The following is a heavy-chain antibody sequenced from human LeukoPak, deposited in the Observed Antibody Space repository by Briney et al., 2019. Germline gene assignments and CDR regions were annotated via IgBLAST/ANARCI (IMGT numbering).Heavy chain of an antibody. D-gene: IGHD2-2*01. V-gene: IGHV1-69*01. CDR1: GGTFSSYA. CDR3: AYNEVHCSSTSCRGAYYFDY. Sequence: GSSVKVSCKPSGGTFSSYAISWVRQAPGQGLEWMGGIIPIFGTANYAQKFQGRVTITADESTSTAYMELSSLRSEDTAVYYCAYNEVHCSSTSCRGAYYFDYWGQGTLVTVSS. CDR2: IIPIFGTA. J-gene: IGHJ4*02.